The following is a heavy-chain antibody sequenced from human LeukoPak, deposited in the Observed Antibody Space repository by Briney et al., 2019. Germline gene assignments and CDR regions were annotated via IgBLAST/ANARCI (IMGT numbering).Heavy chain of an antibody. CDR2: IKQDGSNK. J-gene: IGHJ6*03. D-gene: IGHD6-19*01. CDR3: AKEGGSSGWAYYYYYYMDV. Sequence: GGSLRLSCAASGFTFSSYWMSWVRQAPGKGLEWVANIKQDGSNKYYADSVKGRFTISRDNSKNTLYLQMNSLRAEDTAVYYCAKEGGSSGWAYYYYYYMDVWGKGTTVTVSS. V-gene: IGHV3-7*01. CDR1: GFTFSSYW.